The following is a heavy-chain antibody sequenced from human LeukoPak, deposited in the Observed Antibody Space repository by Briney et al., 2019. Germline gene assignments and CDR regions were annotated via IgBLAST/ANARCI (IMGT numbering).Heavy chain of an antibody. CDR1: GFTFSSYA. CDR3: AKVSSGWHNDY. V-gene: IGHV3-23*01. CDR2: ISGSGDST. Sequence: GGSLILSCAASGFTFSSYAMSWVRQAPGKGLEWVSAISGSGDSTYYADSVKGRFTISRDNSKNTLYLQMNSLRAEDTAVYYCAKVSSGWHNDYWGQGTLVTVSS. D-gene: IGHD6-19*01. J-gene: IGHJ4*02.